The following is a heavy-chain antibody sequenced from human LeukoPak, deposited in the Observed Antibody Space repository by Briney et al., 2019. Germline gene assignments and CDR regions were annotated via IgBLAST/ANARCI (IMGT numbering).Heavy chain of an antibody. Sequence: GGSLRLSCAASGFTFDDYAMHWVRQAPGKGLEWVSLISWDGGSTYYADSVKGRFTISRDNSKNSLYLQMNSLRAEDTALYYCAKDGDNWNPNPYYYYYMDVWGKGTTVTVSS. V-gene: IGHV3-43D*03. CDR2: ISWDGGST. CDR1: GFTFDDYA. D-gene: IGHD1-1*01. CDR3: AKDGDNWNPNPYYYYYMDV. J-gene: IGHJ6*03.